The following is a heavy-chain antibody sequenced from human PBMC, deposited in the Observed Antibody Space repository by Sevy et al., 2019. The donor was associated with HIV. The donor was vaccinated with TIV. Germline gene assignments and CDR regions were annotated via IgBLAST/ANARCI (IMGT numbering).Heavy chain of an antibody. D-gene: IGHD4-17*01. J-gene: IGHJ4*02. CDR3: ARDLEFYDNGDYGPAFMPDY. CDR2: IWFDGSNT. CDR1: GFTFSSYG. Sequence: GGSLRLSCAASGFTFSSYGMHWVRQAPGKGLEWVALIWFDGSNTYYADSVKGRFTISRDIAKNTLHLQMNSLRGEDSAVYYCARDLEFYDNGDYGPAFMPDYWGQGTLVTFSS. V-gene: IGHV3-33*01.